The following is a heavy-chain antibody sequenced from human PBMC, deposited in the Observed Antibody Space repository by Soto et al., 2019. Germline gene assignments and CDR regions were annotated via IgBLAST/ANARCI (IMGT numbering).Heavy chain of an antibody. Sequence: QVQLVQSGAEVKKPGSSVKVSCKASGGTFSSYAISWVRQAPGQGLEWMGGIIPIFGTANYAQKFQGRVTNTADESASTAYRELSSLISEDTAVYYCTREGEGEDGPDYAFWSCYYTTNAFDIWGQGTMVTVSS. CDR3: TREGEGEDGPDYAFWSCYYTTNAFDI. CDR1: GGTFSSYA. CDR2: IIPIFGTA. D-gene: IGHD3-3*01. J-gene: IGHJ3*02. V-gene: IGHV1-69*01.